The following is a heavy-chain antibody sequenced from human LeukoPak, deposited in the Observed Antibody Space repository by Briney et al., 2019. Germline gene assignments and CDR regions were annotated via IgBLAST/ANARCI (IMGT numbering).Heavy chain of an antibody. D-gene: IGHD3-10*01. CDR3: ARGGLSFGEFTHY. Sequence: GSSVKVSCKASGDTFSIYLISWVRQAPGQGLEWMGGIIPIFGSANYAQKFQGRVTITADKSTTTAYMELISLRSEDTAVYYCARGGLSFGEFTHYWGQGTLVTVSS. J-gene: IGHJ4*02. CDR1: GDTFSIYL. CDR2: IIPIFGSA. V-gene: IGHV1-69*06.